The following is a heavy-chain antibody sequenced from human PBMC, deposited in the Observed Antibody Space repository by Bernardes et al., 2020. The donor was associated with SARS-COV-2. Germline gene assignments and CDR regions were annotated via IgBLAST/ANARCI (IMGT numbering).Heavy chain of an antibody. V-gene: IGHV1-2*02. Sequence: APVKSACDVFGYAYAGIYMNRASQAPRQFPEWMGWTNPKSGGTNYAQKFQGRVTMTRDTSLSTAYMELSRLRSDDTAVYYCARDPSISGYGLSIDIWGQGTMVNVSS. CDR1: GYAYAGIY. D-gene: IGHD5-12*01. CDR2: TNPKSGGT. CDR3: ARDPSISGYGLSIDI. J-gene: IGHJ3*02.